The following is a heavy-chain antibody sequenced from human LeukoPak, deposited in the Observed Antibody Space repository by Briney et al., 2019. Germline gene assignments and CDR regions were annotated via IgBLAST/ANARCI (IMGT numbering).Heavy chain of an antibody. Sequence: GESLKISCKGSGYTFTSYWISWVRQMPGKGLEWMGRIDPSDSYTDYSPSFRGHVTISVDKSISTAYLQWSSLKASDTAIFYCARPSSGTFRYYYGMDVWGQGTTVTVSS. V-gene: IGHV5-10-1*01. CDR3: ARPSSGTFRYYYGMDV. CDR2: IDPSDSYT. CDR1: GYTFTSYW. J-gene: IGHJ6*02. D-gene: IGHD3-10*01.